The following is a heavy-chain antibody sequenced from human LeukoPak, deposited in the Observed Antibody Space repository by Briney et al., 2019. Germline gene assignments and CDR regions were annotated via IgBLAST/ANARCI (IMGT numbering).Heavy chain of an antibody. CDR2: TYYRSKWYN. CDR1: GDTVSNKRSA. J-gene: IGHJ4*02. V-gene: IGHV6-1*01. Sequence: SQTLSLTCAISGDTVSNKRSAWNWIRQSPSRGLEWLGRTYYRSKWYNDYAVSVKSRITINPDTSKNQFSLQLNSVTPEDTAVYYCARDMSWTYYYGSGSTGLDYWGQGTLVTVSS. CDR3: ARDMSWTYYYGSGSTGLDY. D-gene: IGHD3-10*01.